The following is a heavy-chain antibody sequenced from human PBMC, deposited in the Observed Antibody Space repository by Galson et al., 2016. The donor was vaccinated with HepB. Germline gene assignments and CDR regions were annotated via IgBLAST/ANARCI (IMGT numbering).Heavy chain of an antibody. CDR1: GYTFNSYY. D-gene: IGHD4-17*01. CDR3: APGNQMDCGEAYYFYFTDV. CDR2: INPNSGGR. V-gene: IGHV1-2*02. J-gene: IGHJ6*03. Sequence: SVKVSCKASGYTFNSYYLHWVRQAPGQGLEWMGWINPNSGGRIYAPKFQGRVTMTRDTSITTAYMELTSLTSDGTALYYCAPGNQMDCGEAYYFYFTDVWGKGTTVTVAS.